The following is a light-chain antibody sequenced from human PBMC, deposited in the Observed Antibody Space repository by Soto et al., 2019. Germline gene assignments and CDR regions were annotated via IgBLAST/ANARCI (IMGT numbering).Light chain of an antibody. V-gene: IGKV3-20*01. CDR1: QSVTSSY. CDR2: VAS. J-gene: IGKJ1*01. CDR3: QQYGSSPWT. Sequence: EIVLTQSPGTLSLSPGERASLSCRASQSVTSSYLAWYQQKPGQAPRLIIYVASNRATGIPDRFSGSGSGTDFTLTINRLEPEDFAVYYCQQYGSSPWTFGQGTKVEIK.